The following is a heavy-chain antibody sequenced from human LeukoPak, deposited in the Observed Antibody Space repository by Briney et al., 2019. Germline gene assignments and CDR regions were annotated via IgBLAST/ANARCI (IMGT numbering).Heavy chain of an antibody. CDR2: ISAYNGNT. V-gene: IGHV1-18*01. CDR1: GYTFTSYG. CDR3: ARAPDYGDYSDFDY. D-gene: IGHD4-17*01. Sequence: EASVKVSCKASGYTFTSYGIRWVRQAPGQGLEWMGWISAYNGNTNYAQKLQGRVTMATDTSTSTAYMELRSLRSDDTAVYYCARAPDYGDYSDFDYWGQGTLVTVSS. J-gene: IGHJ4*02.